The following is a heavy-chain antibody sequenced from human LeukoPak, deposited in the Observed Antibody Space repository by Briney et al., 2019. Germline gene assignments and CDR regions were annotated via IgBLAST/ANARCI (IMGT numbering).Heavy chain of an antibody. CDR2: ISAYNGNT. J-gene: IGHJ4*02. CDR1: GYSFTSYG. V-gene: IGHV1-18*01. Sequence: GESLKISCKGSGYSFTSYGISWVRQAPGQGLEWMGWISAYNGNTNYAQKLQGRVTMTTDTSTSTAYMELRSLRSDDTAVYYCARLKAHVDYWGQGTLVTVSS. CDR3: ARLKAHVDY.